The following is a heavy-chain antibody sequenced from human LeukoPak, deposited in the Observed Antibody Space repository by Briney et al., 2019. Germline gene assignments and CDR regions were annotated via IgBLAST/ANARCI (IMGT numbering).Heavy chain of an antibody. CDR3: AKVYYYGSGSYEDYYGMDV. Sequence: GGSLRLSCAASRFTFNSYAMSWVRQAPGRGVEWVSAISGSGGSTYYAGSVKGRFTISRDNSKNTLYLQMNSLRDEDTAVYYCAKVYYYGSGSYEDYYGMDVWGQGTTVTVSS. V-gene: IGHV3-23*01. D-gene: IGHD3-10*01. J-gene: IGHJ6*02. CDR1: RFTFNSYA. CDR2: ISGSGGST.